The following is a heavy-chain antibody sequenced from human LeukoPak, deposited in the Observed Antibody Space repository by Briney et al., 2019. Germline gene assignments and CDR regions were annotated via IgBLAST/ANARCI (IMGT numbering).Heavy chain of an antibody. CDR2: IKQDGSEK. CDR3: ARGPPAITMVRGVLYYFDY. J-gene: IGHJ4*02. V-gene: IGHV3-7*01. Sequence: GGSLRLSCAASGFTFSSHWMSWVRQAPGKGLEWVANIKQDGSEKYYVDSVKGRFTISRDNAKNSLYLQMNSLRAEDTAVYYCARGPPAITMVRGVLYYFDYWGQGTLVTVSS. CDR1: GFTFSSHW. D-gene: IGHD3-10*01.